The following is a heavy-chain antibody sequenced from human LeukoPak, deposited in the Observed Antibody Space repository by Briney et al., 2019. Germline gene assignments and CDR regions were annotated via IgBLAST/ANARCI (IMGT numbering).Heavy chain of an antibody. D-gene: IGHD3-10*01. CDR2: IYSGGST. CDR1: GFTFSSYS. V-gene: IGHV3-66*04. CDR3: ARQIVGSGTNY. Sequence: GGSLRLSCAASGFTFSSYSMNWVCQAPGKGLEWVAVIYSGGSTYYADSVKGRFTISRDNSENTLYLQMNSLRAEDTAVYYCARQIVGSGTNYWGQGTLVTVSS. J-gene: IGHJ4*02.